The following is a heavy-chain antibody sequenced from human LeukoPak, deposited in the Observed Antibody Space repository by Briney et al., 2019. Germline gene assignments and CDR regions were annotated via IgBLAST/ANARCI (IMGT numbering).Heavy chain of an antibody. CDR1: GFTFSSYE. D-gene: IGHD6-13*01. Sequence: RPGGSLRLSCAAPGFTFSSYEMNWVRQAPGKGLEWVSYMSSGGSTIYYADSVKGRFTISRDNAKNSLYLQMNSLRAEDTAVYYCARGMGRIAAAGTFDYWGQGTLVTVSS. CDR3: ARGMGRIAAAGTFDY. CDR2: MSSGGSTI. V-gene: IGHV3-48*03. J-gene: IGHJ4*02.